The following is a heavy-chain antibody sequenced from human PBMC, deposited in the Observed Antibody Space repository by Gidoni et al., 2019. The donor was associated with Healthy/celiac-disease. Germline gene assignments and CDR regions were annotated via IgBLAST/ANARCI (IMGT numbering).Heavy chain of an antibody. V-gene: IGHV1-8*01. CDR1: GYTFTSYA. CDR2: MNPNSGNT. CDR3: ARGLYYYDSSGYPGNWFDP. J-gene: IGHJ5*02. Sequence: QVQLVQSGAEVKKPGASVKVSCKASGYTFTSYAINWVRQATGQGLEWMGWMNPNSGNTGYAQKFQGRVTMTRNTSISTAYMELSSLRSEDTAVYYCARGLYYYDSSGYPGNWFDPWGQGTLVTVSS. D-gene: IGHD3-22*01.